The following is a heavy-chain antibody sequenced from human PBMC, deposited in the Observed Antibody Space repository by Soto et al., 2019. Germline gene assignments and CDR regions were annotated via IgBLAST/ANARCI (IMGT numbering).Heavy chain of an antibody. CDR3: AKSIAVAPGWIDT. Sequence: GGSLRLSCAASGFIFSSYGMHWVRQAPGKGLEWVAGIWYDGSNTFYSDAVKGRFSISRDNSKNTVDLQMNSLRAEDTAAYYCAKSIAVAPGWIDTWGQGIQVTVSS. J-gene: IGHJ5*02. D-gene: IGHD6-19*01. CDR2: IWYDGSNT. V-gene: IGHV3-33*06. CDR1: GFIFSSYG.